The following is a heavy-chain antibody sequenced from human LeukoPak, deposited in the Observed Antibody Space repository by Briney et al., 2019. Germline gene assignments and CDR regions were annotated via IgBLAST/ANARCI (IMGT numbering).Heavy chain of an antibody. V-gene: IGHV4-59*01. J-gene: IGHJ4*02. CDR2: IYYSGST. CDR1: GGSISSYY. Sequence: SETLSLTCTVSGGSISSYYWSWIRQPPGEGLEWIGYIYYSGSTSYNPSLKSRVTISVDTSSNQCSLMLSAVTAADTAVYYCARGTKTGNTGYDWNYWGQGSLVTVSS. CDR3: ARGTKTGNTGYDWNY. D-gene: IGHD5-12*01.